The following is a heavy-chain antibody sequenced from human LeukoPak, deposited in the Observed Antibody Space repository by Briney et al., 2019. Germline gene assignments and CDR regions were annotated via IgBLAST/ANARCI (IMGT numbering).Heavy chain of an antibody. CDR2: TSAGGGRT. CDR3: AKATYSSSWPFDY. Sequence: GGSLRLSCAASGFTFSSYAMSWVRQAPGEELEWVSATSAGGGRTYYADSVKGRFTISRDNSENTLYLQMSSLRAEDTAVYYCAKATYSSSWPFDYWGQGTLVTVSS. V-gene: IGHV3-23*01. D-gene: IGHD6-13*01. J-gene: IGHJ4*02. CDR1: GFTFSSYA.